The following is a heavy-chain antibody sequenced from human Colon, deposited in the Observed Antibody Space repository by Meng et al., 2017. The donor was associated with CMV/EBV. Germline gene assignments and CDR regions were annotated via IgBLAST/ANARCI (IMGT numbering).Heavy chain of an antibody. CDR2: IHYSGTT. J-gene: IGHJ4*02. V-gene: IGHV4-39*07. Sequence: SEPLSLTCPVFGDFSSRSNYYWGWIRQSPGKGLEWIGTIHYSGTTYYNPSLKSRLTISVDTSKNQFSLKLSSVTAADTAVYYCARIALSGKGSFDNWGQGTLVTVSS. CDR3: ARIALSGKGSFDN. D-gene: IGHD6-19*01. CDR1: GDFSSRSNYY.